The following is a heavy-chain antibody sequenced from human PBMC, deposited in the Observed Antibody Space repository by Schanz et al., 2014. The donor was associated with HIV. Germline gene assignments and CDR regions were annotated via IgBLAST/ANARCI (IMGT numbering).Heavy chain of an antibody. CDR1: GYTFSDYD. CDR2: VNPESGNT. D-gene: IGHD1-26*01. V-gene: IGHV1-8*02. CDR3: VRAASFHFDKEGYYRNWYFDF. Sequence: QVPLVQSGSEVKKPGASVRVSCATSGYTFSDYDINWVRQAPGQGLEWMGWVNPESGNTGMADKFLGRLSLTRFTSTGTAYMELDSLRSEDTAIYYCVRAASFHFDKEGYYRNWYFDFWGRGTLVAVSS. J-gene: IGHJ2*01.